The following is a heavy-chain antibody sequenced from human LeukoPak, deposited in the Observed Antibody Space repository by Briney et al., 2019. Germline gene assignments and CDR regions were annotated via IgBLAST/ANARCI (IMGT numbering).Heavy chain of an antibody. CDR3: ASPIEYSSSEAFDY. V-gene: IGHV4-61*02. CDR2: ISSSGST. D-gene: IGHD6-6*01. Sequence: PSETLSLTCTVSGDSISSGDYYWSWIRQPAGKGLEWIGRISSSGSTNYNPSLKSRVTISVDTSKNQFSLKLSSVTAADTAVYYCASPIEYSSSEAFDYWGQGTLVTVSS. CDR1: GDSISSGDYY. J-gene: IGHJ4*02.